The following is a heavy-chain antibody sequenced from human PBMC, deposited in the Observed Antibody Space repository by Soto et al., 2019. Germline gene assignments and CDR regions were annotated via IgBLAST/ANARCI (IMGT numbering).Heavy chain of an antibody. CDR2: ISVSGDNT. Sequence: PGGSLRLSCEDSGFTFSRYAMNWVRQAPGRGLQWISGISVSGDNTSYVESVRGRFTVYRDNSKNTLYLQMNNLRAEDTALYYCAKDVKMRTKARFTAGYGLDVWGQETKVTVYS. J-gene: IGHJ6*02. CDR1: GFTFSRYA. D-gene: IGHD3-10*01. V-gene: IGHV3-23*01. CDR3: AKDVKMRTKARFTAGYGLDV.